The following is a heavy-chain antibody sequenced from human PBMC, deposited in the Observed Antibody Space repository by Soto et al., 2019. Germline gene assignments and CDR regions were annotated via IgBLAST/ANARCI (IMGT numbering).Heavy chain of an antibody. D-gene: IGHD6-19*01. Sequence: GGSLRLSCAASGFTVSSNFMSWVRQAPGKGLEWVSVIYSGGSTYYADSVKGRFTISRHNSKNTLYLQMNSLRAEDTAVYYWAGGAGYRSGWYDYWGQGTLVTVSS. CDR3: AGGAGYRSGWYDY. CDR2: IYSGGST. J-gene: IGHJ4*02. CDR1: GFTVSSNF. V-gene: IGHV3-53*04.